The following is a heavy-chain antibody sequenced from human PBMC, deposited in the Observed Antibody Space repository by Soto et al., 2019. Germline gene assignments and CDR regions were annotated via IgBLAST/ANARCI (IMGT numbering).Heavy chain of an antibody. D-gene: IGHD3-10*01. CDR1: VGSISSSSYY. Sequence: SETLSLTCTVSVGSISSSSYYWGWIRQPPGKGLGGIWSIYYSASTYYNPSLKSSVTISVDTAKNQCSLQLSSVTAADTAVYYCARTPITTVRGVIYSYCGRDVWGEATTVT. CDR3: ARTPITTVRGVIYSYCGRDV. CDR2: IYYSAST. V-gene: IGHV4-39*01. J-gene: IGHJ6*02.